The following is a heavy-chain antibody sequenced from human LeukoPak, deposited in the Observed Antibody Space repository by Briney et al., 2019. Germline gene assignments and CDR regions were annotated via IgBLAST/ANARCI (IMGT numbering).Heavy chain of an antibody. Sequence: GGSLRLSCAASGFTFSSYAMSWVRQAPGKGLEWVSAISGSGGSTYYADSVKGRFTISRDNSKNTLYLQMNSLRAEDTAVYCCAEVYRRVYFDYWGQGTLVTVSS. CDR1: GFTFSSYA. D-gene: IGHD3-16*02. J-gene: IGHJ4*02. V-gene: IGHV3-23*01. CDR2: ISGSGGST. CDR3: AEVYRRVYFDY.